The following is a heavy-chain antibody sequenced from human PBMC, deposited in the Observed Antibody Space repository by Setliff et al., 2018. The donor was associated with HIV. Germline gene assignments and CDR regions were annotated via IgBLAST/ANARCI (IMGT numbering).Heavy chain of an antibody. Sequence: SVKVSCKTSGGTFSSYAVSWVRQAPGQGLEWMGGIIPAFGTANYAQKFQGRVTITTDESTSTAYMELSSLRSEDTAVYYCARDGPIAAAGTEGLWFDPWGQGTLVTVSS. D-gene: IGHD6-13*01. V-gene: IGHV1-69*05. J-gene: IGHJ5*02. CDR1: GGTFSSYA. CDR3: ARDGPIAAAGTEGLWFDP. CDR2: IIPAFGTA.